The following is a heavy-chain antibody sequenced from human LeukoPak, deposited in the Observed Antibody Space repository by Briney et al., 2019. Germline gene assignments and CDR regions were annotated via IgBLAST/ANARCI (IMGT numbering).Heavy chain of an antibody. CDR2: INPNRGGT. CDR1: GYTFTGYY. D-gene: IGHD5-12*01. CDR3: RREHGYIGQLVRAHFDY. Sequence: LAGSVKVSCQASGYTFTGYYMHGVRPAPGRGVEWVGWINPNRGGTNYAQKFQGSVTMTSDTSISTAYMELSSLSSDDTAVYYCRREHGYIGQLVRAHFDYWGQGTLVTVSS. J-gene: IGHJ4*02. V-gene: IGHV1-2*03.